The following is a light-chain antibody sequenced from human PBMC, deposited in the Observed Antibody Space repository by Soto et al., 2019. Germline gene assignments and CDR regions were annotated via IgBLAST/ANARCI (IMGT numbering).Light chain of an antibody. Sequence: DIQMTQSPSSLSASVGDRVTITCRASQSISYFLNWYQQKPGKAPTLLIYTASNLQDGVPSRFSGSGSGTEFTLTISSLEPEDFAIYYCQQDYRTPLSFGGGTKVEI. V-gene: IGKV1-39*01. CDR1: QSISYF. CDR3: QQDYRTPLS. CDR2: TAS. J-gene: IGKJ4*01.